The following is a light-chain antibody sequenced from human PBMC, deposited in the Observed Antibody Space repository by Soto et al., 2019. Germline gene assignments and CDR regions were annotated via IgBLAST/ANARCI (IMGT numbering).Light chain of an antibody. CDR2: GAS. CDR1: QSVSSN. V-gene: IGKV3-15*01. J-gene: IGKJ1*01. CDR3: QHYNNWPSRT. Sequence: EIVMTQSPATLSVSPGERATLSCRASQSVSSNLARYQQKPGQAPRLLIYGASTRATGIPARFSGSGSGTEFTLTISSLQSEEFDVYYGQHYNNWPSRTFGQGTKVESK.